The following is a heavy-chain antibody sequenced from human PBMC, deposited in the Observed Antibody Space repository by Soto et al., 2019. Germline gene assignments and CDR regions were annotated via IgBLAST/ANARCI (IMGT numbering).Heavy chain of an antibody. Sequence: QVQLQESGPGLVKPSQTLSLTCTVSGGSISSGGTGSYWTWIRQLPGKGLEWIGYIYYTGNTYYNPSLKGRPTISIDTSENQFSLKMTSVTAPDTAVYFCASGHDAYKVRYWGQGTLVTVSS. CDR3: ASGHDAYKVRY. J-gene: IGHJ4*02. V-gene: IGHV4-31*03. CDR1: GGSISSGGTGSY. D-gene: IGHD1-1*01. CDR2: IYYTGNT.